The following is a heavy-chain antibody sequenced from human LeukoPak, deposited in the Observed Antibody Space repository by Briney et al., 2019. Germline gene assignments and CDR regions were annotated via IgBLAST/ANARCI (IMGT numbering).Heavy chain of an antibody. J-gene: IGHJ4*02. CDR1: GFTFDDYG. Sequence: SGGSLRLSCAASGFTFDDYGMSWVRQAPGKGLEWVSRIDTDGTRTYYADSVKGRFTISRDNSKNTLYLQMNSLRAEDAAVYYCAKDRSGSYWNFDYGGQGTLVTVSS. CDR2: IDTDGTRT. V-gene: IGHV3-23*03. D-gene: IGHD1-26*01. CDR3: AKDRSGSYWNFDY.